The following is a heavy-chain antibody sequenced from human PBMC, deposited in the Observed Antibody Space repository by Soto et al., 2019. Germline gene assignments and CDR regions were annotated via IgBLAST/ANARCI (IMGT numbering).Heavy chain of an antibody. J-gene: IGHJ4*02. CDR1: GGSISSGGYY. V-gene: IGHV4-31*03. D-gene: IGHD2-2*01. CDR2: IYYSGST. CDR3: ARDAGGTSTPTAVDY. Sequence: QVQLQESGPGLVKPSQTLSLTCTVSGGSISSGGYYWSWIRQHPGKGLEWIGYIYYSGSTYYNPSLKSRVTISVDTSKNQFSLKLSSVTAADTAVYYCARDAGGTSTPTAVDYWGQGTLVTVSS.